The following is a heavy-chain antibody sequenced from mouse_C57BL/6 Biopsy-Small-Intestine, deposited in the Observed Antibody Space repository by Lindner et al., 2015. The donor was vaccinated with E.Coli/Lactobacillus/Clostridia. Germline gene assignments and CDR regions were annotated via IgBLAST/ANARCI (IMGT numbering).Heavy chain of an antibody. CDR1: GYLFNTYS. Sequence: SVKVSCKASGYLFNTYSMYWVRQAPGQRLEWMGWINAGSGNTKYSQKFQGRVTITRDTSATTVYMEVSNLRSEDTALYYCAGDSYDAFDIWGQGTMVTVSS. J-gene: IGHJ3*01. CDR3: AGDSYDAFDI. CDR2: INAGSGNT. V-gene: IGHV1-84*02. D-gene: IGHD1-1*01.